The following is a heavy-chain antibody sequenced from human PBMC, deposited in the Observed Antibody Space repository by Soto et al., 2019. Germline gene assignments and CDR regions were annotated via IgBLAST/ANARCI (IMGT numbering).Heavy chain of an antibody. Sequence: AASVKVSCKAPRDTVTSYYVNWVRQAPGQGLEWMGVINPHGGSTAYAQKFKGRVTLTRDTSASTVYMEVSSLTSEDTAMYYCARSSGGNFGIIIEGTNWFAPWGQGTLVTVSS. D-gene: IGHD1-26*01. CDR1: RDTVTSYY. CDR3: ARSSGGNFGIIIEGTNWFAP. J-gene: IGHJ5*02. CDR2: INPHGGST. V-gene: IGHV1-46*01.